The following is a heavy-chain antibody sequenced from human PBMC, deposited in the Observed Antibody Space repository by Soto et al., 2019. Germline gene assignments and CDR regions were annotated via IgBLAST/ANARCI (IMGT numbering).Heavy chain of an antibody. Sequence: PSETLSLTCTVSGGSVSSGSYYWSWIRQPPGKGLEWIGYIYYSGSTNYNPSLKSRVTMSVDTSKNQFSLKLSSVTAADTAVYYCARERAISYYDFWSGYYGDYYYYYGMDVWGQGATGTV. CDR1: GGSVSSGSYY. J-gene: IGHJ6*02. CDR2: IYYSGST. D-gene: IGHD3-3*01. V-gene: IGHV4-61*01. CDR3: ARERAISYYDFWSGYYGDYYYYYGMDV.